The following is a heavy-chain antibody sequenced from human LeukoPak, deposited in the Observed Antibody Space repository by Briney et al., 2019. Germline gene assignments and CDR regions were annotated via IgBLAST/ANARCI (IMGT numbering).Heavy chain of an antibody. CDR3: ARVSRVLRFTMTYIDV. D-gene: IGHD3-22*01. Sequence: PGGSLRLSCAASGFTVSSNYMSWVRQAPGKGLEWVANIKQDGSEKYYVDSVKGRFTISRDNAKNSLYLQMNSLRAEDTAVYYCARVSRVLRFTMTYIDVWGKGTTVTVSS. V-gene: IGHV3-7*01. CDR2: IKQDGSEK. CDR1: GFTVSSNY. J-gene: IGHJ6*03.